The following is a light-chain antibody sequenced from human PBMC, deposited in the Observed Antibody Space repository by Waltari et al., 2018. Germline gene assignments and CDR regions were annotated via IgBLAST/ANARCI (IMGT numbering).Light chain of an antibody. CDR1: SSDVGAYHY. Sequence: QSALTQPPSASGSPGQSVTISCTGTSSDVGAYHYVSWYQQHPGKAPNLMIYEVSKRPSGVPARFSGSKSGNTASLTVSGLQAEDEADYSCSSYVGSNIVVFGGGTKLTVL. CDR2: EVS. J-gene: IGLJ2*01. V-gene: IGLV2-8*01. CDR3: SSYVGSNIVV.